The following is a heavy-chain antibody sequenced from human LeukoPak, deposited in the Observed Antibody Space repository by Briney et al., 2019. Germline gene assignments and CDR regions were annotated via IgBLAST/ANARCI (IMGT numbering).Heavy chain of an antibody. J-gene: IGHJ6*04. Sequence: ASVKVSCKASGYILTSYGMHWVRQAPGQRLEWMGWINAGNGSTKSTQKFQGRVTITRETSAKTAYMELSGLRSEDTAVYYCARDSHPVTKGLYYYGMDVWGKGTTVTVSS. CDR3: ARDSHPVTKGLYYYGMDV. CDR1: GYILTSYG. CDR2: INAGNGST. D-gene: IGHD4-17*01. V-gene: IGHV1-3*01.